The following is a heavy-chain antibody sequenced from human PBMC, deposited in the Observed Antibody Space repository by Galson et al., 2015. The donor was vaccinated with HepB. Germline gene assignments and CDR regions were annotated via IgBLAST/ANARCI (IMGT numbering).Heavy chain of an antibody. J-gene: IGHJ4*02. V-gene: IGHV1-46*01. D-gene: IGHD6-13*01. Sequence: SVKVSCKASGYTFTSYYMHWVRQAPGQGLEWMGIINPSGGSTSYAQKFQGRVTMTRDTSTTTVYMELSSLRSEDTAVYYCARDLSGAAGLDYWGQGTLVTVSS. CDR2: INPSGGST. CDR3: ARDLSGAAGLDY. CDR1: GYTFTSYY.